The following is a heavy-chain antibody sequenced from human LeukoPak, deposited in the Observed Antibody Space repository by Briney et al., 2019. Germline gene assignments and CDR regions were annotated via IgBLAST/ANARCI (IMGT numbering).Heavy chain of an antibody. Sequence: SETLSLTCAVSGDSFSSHYWTWIRQSPGTGLEWIGYISHIGRTNYNPSLKSRVTISIDTSKNQLSLKLRSVTAADTAVYYCARDLVTVTKGFDIWGQETMVSVSS. J-gene: IGHJ3*02. V-gene: IGHV4-59*11. CDR1: GDSFSSHY. CDR3: ARDLVTVTKGFDI. CDR2: ISHIGRT. D-gene: IGHD4-17*01.